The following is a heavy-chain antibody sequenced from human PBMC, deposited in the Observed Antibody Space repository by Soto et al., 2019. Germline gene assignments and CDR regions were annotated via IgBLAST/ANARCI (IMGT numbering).Heavy chain of an antibody. V-gene: IGHV3-30*18. CDR2: ISYDGSNK. D-gene: IGHD3-3*01. CDR3: AKGPQEFTIFGVVKPHYYYYMDV. Sequence: GGSLRLSCAASGFTFSSYGMHWVRQAPGKGLEWVAVISYDGSNKYYADSVKGRFTISRDNSKNTLYLQMNSLRAEDTAVYYCAKGPQEFTIFGVVKPHYYYYMDVWGKGTTVTVSS. CDR1: GFTFSSYG. J-gene: IGHJ6*03.